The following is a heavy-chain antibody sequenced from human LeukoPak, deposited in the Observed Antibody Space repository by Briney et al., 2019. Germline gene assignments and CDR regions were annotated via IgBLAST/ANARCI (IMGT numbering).Heavy chain of an antibody. CDR2: ISSSSSTI. Sequence: GGSLRLSCAASGFTFSSYNMNWVRQAPGKGLEWVSYISSSSSTIYYADSVKGRFTISRDNAKNSLFLQMNSLRDEDTAVYYCARDRRYSGGCWDAFDIWGQGTMVTVSS. CDR3: ARDRRYSGGCWDAFDI. V-gene: IGHV3-48*02. J-gene: IGHJ3*02. CDR1: GFTFSSYN. D-gene: IGHD1-26*01.